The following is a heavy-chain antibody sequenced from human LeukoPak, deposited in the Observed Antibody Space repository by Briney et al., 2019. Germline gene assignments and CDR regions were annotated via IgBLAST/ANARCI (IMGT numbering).Heavy chain of an antibody. J-gene: IGHJ4*02. Sequence: GGSLRLSCAASGFTFSNYALHWVRQAPGKGLEWVAVISYDGSNKFYADSVRGRFTISRDNSKNTLFLQMNSLRAEDTAVYYCARGDLYYYDSSGGDYWGQGTLVTVSS. CDR1: GFTFSNYA. V-gene: IGHV3-30*04. CDR2: ISYDGSNK. CDR3: ARGDLYYYDSSGGDY. D-gene: IGHD3-22*01.